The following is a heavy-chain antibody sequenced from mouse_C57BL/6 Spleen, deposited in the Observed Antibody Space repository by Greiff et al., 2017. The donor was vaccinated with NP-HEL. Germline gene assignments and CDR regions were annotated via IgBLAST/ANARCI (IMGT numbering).Heavy chain of an antibody. V-gene: IGHV1-80*01. Sequence: VMLVESGAELVKPGASVKISCKASGYAFSSYWLNWVKQRPGKGLEWIGQIYPGDGDTNYNGKFKGKATLTADKSSSTAYMQLSSLTSEDSAVYFCAGTTVVASFDYWGQGTTLTVSS. CDR1: GYAFSSYW. D-gene: IGHD1-1*01. CDR2: IYPGDGDT. CDR3: AGTTVVASFDY. J-gene: IGHJ2*01.